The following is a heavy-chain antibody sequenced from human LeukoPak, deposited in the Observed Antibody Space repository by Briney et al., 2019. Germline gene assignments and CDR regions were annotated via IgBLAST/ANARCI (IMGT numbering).Heavy chain of an antibody. D-gene: IGHD4-17*01. CDR2: IYYSGSI. Sequence: SETLSLTCTVSGGSISGYYWSWIRQPPGKGLEWIGYIYYSGSIYYTPSLKSRVTMSVDTSKNQFSLKLSSVTAADTAVYYCARIDLGYGDYAHDYWGQGTLVTVSS. V-gene: IGHV4-59*04. CDR1: GGSISGYY. CDR3: ARIDLGYGDYAHDY. J-gene: IGHJ4*02.